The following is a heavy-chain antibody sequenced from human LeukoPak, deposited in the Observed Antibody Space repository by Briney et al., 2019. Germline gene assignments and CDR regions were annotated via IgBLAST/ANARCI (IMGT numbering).Heavy chain of an antibody. D-gene: IGHD3-10*01. Sequence: PSETLSLTCTVSGGSISGSSYYWGWIRQPPGKGLEWIGSIYYSGSTCYNPSPKSRVTISVDTSKNQFSLKLSSVTAADTAVYYCARLLGSFDYWGQGTLVTVSS. J-gene: IGHJ4*02. CDR1: GGSISGSSYY. V-gene: IGHV4-39*07. CDR3: ARLLGSFDY. CDR2: IYYSGST.